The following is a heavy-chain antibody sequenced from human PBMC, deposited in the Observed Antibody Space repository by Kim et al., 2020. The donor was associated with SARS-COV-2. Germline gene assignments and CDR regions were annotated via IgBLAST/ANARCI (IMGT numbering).Heavy chain of an antibody. Sequence: SVKVSCKASGGTFSSYAISWVRQAPGQGLEWMGRIIPILGIANYAQKFQGRVTITADKSTSTAYMELSSLRSEDTAVYYCARGNLRPACSSTSCYGGGSYYYGMDVWGQGTTVTVSS. J-gene: IGHJ6*02. D-gene: IGHD2-2*01. V-gene: IGHV1-69*04. CDR1: GGTFSSYA. CDR2: IIPILGIA. CDR3: ARGNLRPACSSTSCYGGGSYYYGMDV.